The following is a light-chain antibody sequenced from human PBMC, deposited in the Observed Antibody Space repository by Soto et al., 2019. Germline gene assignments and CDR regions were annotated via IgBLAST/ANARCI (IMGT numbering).Light chain of an antibody. CDR2: GNS. V-gene: IGLV1-40*01. Sequence: QSVLTQPPSVSGAPGQRVTISCTGSSSNIGAGYEVHWYQQLPGTAPNLLIYGNSNRPSGVPDRFSGSKSGTSASLAITGFQAEDEADYYGQSYDSSLSGYVFGTGTKVTVL. CDR3: QSYDSSLSGYV. CDR1: SSNIGAGYE. J-gene: IGLJ1*01.